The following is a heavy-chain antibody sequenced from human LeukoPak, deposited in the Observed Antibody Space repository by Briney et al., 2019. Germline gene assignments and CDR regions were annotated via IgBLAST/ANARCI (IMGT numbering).Heavy chain of an antibody. CDR1: GYTLTDLS. D-gene: IGHD3-10*01. J-gene: IGHJ4*02. CDR2: FDPEDGET. Sequence: ASVKVSCKVSGYTLTDLSMHWVRQAPGKGLEWMGGFDPEDGETIYAQKCQGRVTMTEDTSTDTAYMELSSLRSEDTAVYYCATVPYGSGSSDYWGQGTLVTVSS. CDR3: ATVPYGSGSSDY. V-gene: IGHV1-24*01.